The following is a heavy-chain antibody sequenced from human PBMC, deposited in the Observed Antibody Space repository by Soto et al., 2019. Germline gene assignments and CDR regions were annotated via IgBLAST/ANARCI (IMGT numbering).Heavy chain of an antibody. D-gene: IGHD6-13*01. CDR2: IIPIFGTA. V-gene: IGHV1-69*13. J-gene: IGHJ5*02. CDR3: ARNGYSSSWSTNWFDP. Sequence: SVKVSCKASGGTFSSYAISWVRQAPGEGLEWMGGIIPIFGTANYAQKFQGRVTITADESTSTAYMELSILRSEDTAVYYCARNGYSSSWSTNWFDPWGQGTQVTVSS. CDR1: GGTFSSYA.